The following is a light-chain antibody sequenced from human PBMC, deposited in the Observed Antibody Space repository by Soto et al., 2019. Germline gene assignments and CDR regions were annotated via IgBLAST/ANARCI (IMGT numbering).Light chain of an antibody. V-gene: IGKV3D-15*01. CDR2: GAS. CDR1: QSVSSN. J-gene: IGKJ5*01. CDR3: QQYNNWPS. Sequence: EVVMTQSPATPSVSPGEKATLSCRASQSVSSNLAWYQQKPGQAPRLLIYGASTRATGIPARFSGSGPGTEFTLTISSLQSEDFAVYYCQQYNNWPSLGQGTRLEIK.